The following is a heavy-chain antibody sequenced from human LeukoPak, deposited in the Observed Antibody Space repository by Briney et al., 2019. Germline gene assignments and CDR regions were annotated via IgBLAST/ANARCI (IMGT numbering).Heavy chain of an antibody. J-gene: IGHJ4*02. CDR2: IKQDVTEK. V-gene: IGHV3-7*03. D-gene: IGHD3-10*01. CDR1: GFTFSSYW. Sequence: GGSLRLSCAASGFTFSSYWMSWVRQAPGKGLEWVAYIKQDVTEKYYVDSVKGRFSISRDNAKNSLYLHMNSLRAEDTALYFCARDSSMLRGPLVIYYFDFWGQGTLVTVSS. CDR3: ARDSSMLRGPLVIYYFDF.